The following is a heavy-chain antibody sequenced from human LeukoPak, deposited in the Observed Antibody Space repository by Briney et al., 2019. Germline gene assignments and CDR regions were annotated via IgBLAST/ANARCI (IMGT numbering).Heavy chain of an antibody. CDR3: AKDGGLRFLEWLLVNFDY. Sequence: GGSLRLSCAASGFTFSTYSMNWVRQAPGKGLEWVSAISGSGGSTYYADSVKGRFTISRDNSKNTLYLQMNSLRAEDTAVYYCAKDGGLRFLEWLLVNFDYWGQGTLVTVSS. CDR2: ISGSGGST. J-gene: IGHJ4*02. CDR1: GFTFSTYS. D-gene: IGHD3-3*01. V-gene: IGHV3-23*01.